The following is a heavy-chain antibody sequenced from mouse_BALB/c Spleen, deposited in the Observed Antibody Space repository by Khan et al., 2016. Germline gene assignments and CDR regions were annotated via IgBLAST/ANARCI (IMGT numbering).Heavy chain of an antibody. J-gene: IGHJ1*01. CDR3: SRYGYYYGSSRYFDV. D-gene: IGHD1-1*01. V-gene: IGHV9-3-1*01. CDR1: GYTFTNYG. Sequence: LVESGPELKKPGKTVKISCKASGYTFTNYGMNWVKQAPGKGLKWMGWINTYSGESTYADDFKGRFAFSLESSANTAYLQINNLKNEDTATYFCSRYGYYYGSSRYFDVWGAGTTVTVSS. CDR2: INTYSGES.